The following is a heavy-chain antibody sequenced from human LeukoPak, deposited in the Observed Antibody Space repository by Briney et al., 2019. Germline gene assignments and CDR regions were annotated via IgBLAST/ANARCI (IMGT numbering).Heavy chain of an antibody. CDR2: VRGSGGST. Sequence: AESLRLSCVASGFSFSSYSMSWVRQAPGKGLEWVSAVRGSGGSTYYADSVKGRFTISRDNSKNTLYLQMNSLRAEDTAVYYCYGSGSYYNDLDYWGQGTLVTVSS. CDR1: GFSFSSYS. J-gene: IGHJ4*02. V-gene: IGHV3-23*01. D-gene: IGHD3-10*01. CDR3: YGSGSYYNDLDY.